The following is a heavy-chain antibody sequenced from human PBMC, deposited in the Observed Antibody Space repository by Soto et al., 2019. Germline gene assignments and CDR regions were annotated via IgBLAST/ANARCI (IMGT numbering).Heavy chain of an antibody. D-gene: IGHD2-2*01. CDR3: AKDTYSRSWYF. CDR2: IDKSGGDT. V-gene: IGHV3-23*05. Sequence: PGGALRLSCSASGFTFTNYLMTWVRQAPGKGLEWVSSIDKSGGDTYYADSVKGRFTISRDNSKNTLYLQMNGLRAEDTALYYCAKDTYSRSWYFWGQGTLVPVPS. CDR1: GFTFTNYL. J-gene: IGHJ4*02.